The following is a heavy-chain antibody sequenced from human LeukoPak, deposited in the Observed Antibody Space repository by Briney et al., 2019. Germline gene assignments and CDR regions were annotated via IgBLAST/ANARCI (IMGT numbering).Heavy chain of an antibody. Sequence: AGSLRLSRAAFGFTLSIYGMHWVRQAPGKGLEWVAVISYDGSNKYYADSVKGRFTISRDNSKNTLYLQMNSLRAEDTAVYYCAKDRRSSGWLDWFDPWGQGTLVTVSS. CDR1: GFTLSIYG. V-gene: IGHV3-30*18. CDR2: ISYDGSNK. J-gene: IGHJ5*02. D-gene: IGHD6-19*01. CDR3: AKDRRSSGWLDWFDP.